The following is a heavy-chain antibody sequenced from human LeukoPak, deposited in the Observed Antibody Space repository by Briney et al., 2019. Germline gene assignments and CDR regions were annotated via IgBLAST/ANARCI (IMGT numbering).Heavy chain of an antibody. V-gene: IGHV3-23*01. CDR3: AKDRGLGGSLDY. D-gene: IGHD1-26*01. Sequence: QSGGSLRLSCAASGFTFSSHGMSWVRQAPGKGLEWVSAISGSGGSTYYADSVKGRFTISRDNSKNTLYLQMNSLRAEDTAVYYCAKDRGLGGSLDYWGQGTLVTVSS. CDR1: GFTFSSHG. CDR2: ISGSGGST. J-gene: IGHJ4*02.